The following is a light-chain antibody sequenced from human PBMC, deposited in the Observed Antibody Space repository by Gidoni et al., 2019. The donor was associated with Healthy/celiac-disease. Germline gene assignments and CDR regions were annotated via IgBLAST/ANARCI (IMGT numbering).Light chain of an antibody. CDR3: QVWDSSTAHYV. CDR2: RDS. Sequence: SYELTQPLSVSVALGQTTRITCGGNNIGSKNVQWYQQKPGQAPVLVIYRDSNRPSGIPERFSGSNSGNTATLTISRAQAGDEADYYCQVWDSSTAHYVFGTGTKVTVL. J-gene: IGLJ1*01. CDR1: NIGSKN. V-gene: IGLV3-9*01.